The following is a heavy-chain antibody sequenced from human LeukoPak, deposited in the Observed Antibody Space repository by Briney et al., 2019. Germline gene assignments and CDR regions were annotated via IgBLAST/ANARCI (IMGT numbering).Heavy chain of an antibody. J-gene: IGHJ3*02. CDR3: ARGFCGDDCPRDDDAFDI. CDR2: IYSSGST. D-gene: IGHD2-21*02. CDR1: GLTVIKNY. Sequence: GGSLRLSCAASGLTVIKNYMSWARQAPGKGLEWVSTIYSSGSTYYADSVKGRFTISRDKSKNTLYLQMSSLRAEDTAVYYCARGFCGDDCPRDDDAFDIWGQGTMVTVSS. V-gene: IGHV3-66*01.